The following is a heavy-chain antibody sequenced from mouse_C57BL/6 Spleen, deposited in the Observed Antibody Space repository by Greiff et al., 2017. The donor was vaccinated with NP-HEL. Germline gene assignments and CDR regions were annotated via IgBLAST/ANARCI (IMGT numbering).Heavy chain of an antibody. D-gene: IGHD2-4*01. V-gene: IGHV2-5*01. CDR1: GFSLTSYG. CDR3: AKNYYDYDQYYFDY. CDR2: IWRGGST. J-gene: IGHJ2*01. Sequence: VQLQQSGPGLVQPSPSLSITCTVSGFSLTSYGVHWVRQSPGKGLEWLGVIWRGGSTDYNAAFMSRLSITKDNSKSQVFFKMNSLQADDTAIYYCAKNYYDYDQYYFDYWGQGTTLTVSS.